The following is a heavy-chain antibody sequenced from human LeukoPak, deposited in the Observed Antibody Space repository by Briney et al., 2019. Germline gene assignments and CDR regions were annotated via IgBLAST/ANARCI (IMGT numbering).Heavy chain of an antibody. D-gene: IGHD3-22*01. V-gene: IGHV3-66*01. CDR3: ARIRYDSSGYFYGMDV. Sequence: GGSLRLSCAASGFTVSSNYMSWVRQAPGKGLEWVPVIYSGGSTYYADSVKGRFTISRDNSKNTLYLQMNSLRAEDTAVYYCARIRYDSSGYFYGMDVWGQGTTVTVSS. J-gene: IGHJ6*02. CDR2: IYSGGST. CDR1: GFTVSSNY.